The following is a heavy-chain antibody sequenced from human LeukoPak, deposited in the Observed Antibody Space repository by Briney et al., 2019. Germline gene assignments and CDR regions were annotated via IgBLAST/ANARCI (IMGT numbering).Heavy chain of an antibody. Sequence: NPGGSLRLSCAASGFTFSDSYMSWIRQAPGKGLEYISYISSSGSTIYYADSVKGRFTFSRANSKNSLSLKMNGLSADDTAVYYCASGKYYFDYWDRGTRAPV. V-gene: IGHV3-11*01. CDR3: ASGKYYFDY. D-gene: IGHD1-1*01. CDR2: ISSSGSTI. J-gene: IGHJ4*02. CDR1: GFTFSDSY.